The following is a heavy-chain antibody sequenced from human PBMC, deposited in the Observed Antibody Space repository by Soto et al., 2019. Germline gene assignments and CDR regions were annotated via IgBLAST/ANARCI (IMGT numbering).Heavy chain of an antibody. J-gene: IGHJ6*02. CDR1: VFTVSSNY. CDR2: IYSGGST. V-gene: IGHV3-53*01. Sequence: GGCLRLSCAASVFTVSSNYMSWVRQAPGKGLEWVSVIYSGGSTYYADSVKGRFTISRDNSKNTLYLQMNSLRAEDTAVYYCARDLGSVAGDYYYYYGMDVWGQGTTVTVSS. D-gene: IGHD6-19*01. CDR3: ARDLGSVAGDYYYYYGMDV.